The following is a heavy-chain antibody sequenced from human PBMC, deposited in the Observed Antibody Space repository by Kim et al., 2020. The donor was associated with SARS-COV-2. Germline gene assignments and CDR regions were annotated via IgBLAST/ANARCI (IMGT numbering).Heavy chain of an antibody. Sequence: GGSLRLSCAASGFTFNNAWMSWVRQAPGKGLEWVGHIKNKTDGGTTDYAAPVKGRFTISRDDSKNTLYLQMNSLKTEDTAVYYCTTGSAYYYYGMDVWGQGTTVTVSS. V-gene: IGHV3-15*01. CDR3: TTGSAYYYYGMDV. CDR1: GFTFNNAW. J-gene: IGHJ6*02. D-gene: IGHD6-19*01. CDR2: IKNKTDGGTT.